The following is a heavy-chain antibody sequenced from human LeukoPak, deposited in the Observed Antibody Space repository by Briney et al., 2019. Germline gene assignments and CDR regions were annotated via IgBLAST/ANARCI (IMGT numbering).Heavy chain of an antibody. D-gene: IGHD3-22*01. V-gene: IGHV1-69*13. CDR2: IIPIFGTA. CDR3: ARSYDSSGTHPPYNWFDP. Sequence: SVKVSCKASGGTFSSYAISWVRQAPGQGLEWMGGIIPIFGTANYAQKFQGRVMITADESTSTAYMELSSLRSEDTAVYYCARSYDSSGTHPPYNWFDPWGQGTLVTVSS. CDR1: GGTFSSYA. J-gene: IGHJ5*02.